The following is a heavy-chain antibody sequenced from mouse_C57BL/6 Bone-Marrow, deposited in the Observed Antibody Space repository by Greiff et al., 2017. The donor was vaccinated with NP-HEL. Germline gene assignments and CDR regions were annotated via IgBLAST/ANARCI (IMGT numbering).Heavy chain of an antibody. V-gene: IGHV5-12*01. Sequence: EVMLVESGGGLVQPGGSLKLSCAASGFTFSDYYMYWVRQTPEKRLEWVAYISNGGGSTYYPDTVKGRFTISRDNAKNTLYLQMSRLKSEDTATYYCARLLRGYFDYWGQGTTLTVSS. CDR1: GFTFSDYY. CDR2: ISNGGGST. D-gene: IGHD1-1*01. CDR3: ARLLRGYFDY. J-gene: IGHJ2*01.